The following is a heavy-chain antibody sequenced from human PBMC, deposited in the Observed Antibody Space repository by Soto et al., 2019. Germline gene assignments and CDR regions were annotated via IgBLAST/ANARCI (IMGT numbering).Heavy chain of an antibody. J-gene: IGHJ6*02. Sequence: GGSLRLSCAVSGFSVSSSHMNWFRQAPGKGLEWVSVIYSGGSTYYADSVKGRFTISRDNSKNTLYLQMNSLRAEDTAVYYCARERGSYYYYGMDVWGQGTTVTVSS. CDR3: ARERGSYYYYGMDV. D-gene: IGHD1-26*01. V-gene: IGHV3-66*01. CDR2: IYSGGST. CDR1: GFSVSSSH.